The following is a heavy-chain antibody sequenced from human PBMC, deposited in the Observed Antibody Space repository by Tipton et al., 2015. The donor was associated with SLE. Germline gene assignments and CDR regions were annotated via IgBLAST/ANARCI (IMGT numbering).Heavy chain of an antibody. CDR2: ISSSSSYT. J-gene: IGHJ4*02. V-gene: IGHV3-21*01. CDR3: ARGLNYYDSSGYSQFDY. Sequence: SLRLSCAASGFTFSSYSMNWVRQAPGKGLEWVSSISSSSSYTYYADSVKGRFTISRDNAKNSLYLLMNSLRAEDTAVYYCARGLNYYDSSGYSQFDYWGQGTLVTVSS. CDR1: GFTFSSYS. D-gene: IGHD3-22*01.